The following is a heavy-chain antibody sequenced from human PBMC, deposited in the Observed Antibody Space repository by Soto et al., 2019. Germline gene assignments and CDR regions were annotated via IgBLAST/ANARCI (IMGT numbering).Heavy chain of an antibody. CDR2: IIPIFSTG. Sequence: QVQLVRSGAEVKKPGSSVKVSCKASGGTFSSYAISWVRQAPGQGLEWMGGIIPIFSTGNYAQKFQGRVTITADESTSTAYMEVSSLRSEDTAVSYCPRGAYYDILTGSLPAFDYWGQGTLVTVSS. V-gene: IGHV1-69*12. D-gene: IGHD3-9*01. CDR3: PRGAYYDILTGSLPAFDY. J-gene: IGHJ4*02. CDR1: GGTFSSYA.